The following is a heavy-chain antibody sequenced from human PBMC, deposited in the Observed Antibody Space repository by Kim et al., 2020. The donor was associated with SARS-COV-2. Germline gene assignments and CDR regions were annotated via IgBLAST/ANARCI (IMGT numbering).Heavy chain of an antibody. CDR1: GFTFSRYG. D-gene: IGHD3-10*01. CDR2: ISYDGSNN. Sequence: GGSLRLSCAASGFTFSRYGMHWVRQAPGKGLEWVAVISYDGSNNYSADSVKGRFTISRDNSKNTLYLQMNSLRAEDTAVYYCAKDQFGGFGDLRGAFDIWGQGTMVTVSS. J-gene: IGHJ3*02. V-gene: IGHV3-30*18. CDR3: AKDQFGGFGDLRGAFDI.